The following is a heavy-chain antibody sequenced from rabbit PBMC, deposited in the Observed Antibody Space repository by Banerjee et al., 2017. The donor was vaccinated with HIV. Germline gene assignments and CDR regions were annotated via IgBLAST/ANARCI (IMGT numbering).Heavy chain of an antibody. J-gene: IGHJ3*01. D-gene: IGHD6-1*01. Sequence: QEQLEESGGDLVKPEGSLTLTCTASGFSFSSYWMSWVRQAPGKGLEWIGYINTGSSGSTYYASWAKGRFTISKTSSTTVTLQMTSLTAADTATYFCARGGAYGSLGFWGPGTLVTVS. CDR1: GFSFSSYW. V-gene: IGHV1S45*01. CDR3: ARGGAYGSLGF. CDR2: INTGSSGST.